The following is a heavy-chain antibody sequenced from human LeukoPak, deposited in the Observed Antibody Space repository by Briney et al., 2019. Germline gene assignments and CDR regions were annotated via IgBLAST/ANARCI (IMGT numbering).Heavy chain of an antibody. V-gene: IGHV1-46*01. CDR1: GYTFTSYY. D-gene: IGHD3-22*01. CDR2: INPSGGST. Sequence: ASVKVSCRASGYTFTSYYMHWVRQAPGQGLEWVGIINPSGGSTSYAQKFQGRVTMTRDTSTSTVYMELSSLRSEDTAVYYCARDLYYYDSSGDMVFYYYYGMDVWGQGTTVTVSS. CDR3: ARDLYYYDSSGDMVFYYYYGMDV. J-gene: IGHJ6*02.